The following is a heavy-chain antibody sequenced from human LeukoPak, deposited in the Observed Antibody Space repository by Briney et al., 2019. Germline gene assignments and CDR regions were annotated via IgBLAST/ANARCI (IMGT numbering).Heavy chain of an antibody. CDR3: ARDTNSYYYGSGSYSFDY. CDR2: ISTYNGNT. J-gene: IGHJ4*02. CDR1: GYTFTSYG. Sequence: ASVKVSCKASGYTFTSYGISWVRQAPGQGLEWMGWISTYNGNTNYAQKLQGRVTMTTDTSTSTAYMELRSLRSDDTAVYYCARDTNSYYYGSGSYSFDYWGQGTLVTVSS. D-gene: IGHD3-10*01. V-gene: IGHV1-18*01.